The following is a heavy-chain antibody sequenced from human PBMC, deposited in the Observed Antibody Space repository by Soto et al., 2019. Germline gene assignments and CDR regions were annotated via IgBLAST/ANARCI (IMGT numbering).Heavy chain of an antibody. CDR2: IYWDDDE. CDR1: GFSLTTRGVG. Sequence: QITLKESGPTLVKPTQTLTLTCTFSGFSLTTRGVGVGWIRQPPGKALEWLALIYWDDDEGYSPSLKSRLTITKATSKNQVVLTMTHMDPVDTATYYCAHRPRGFSYYFDYWGQGTLVTVSS. CDR3: AHRPRGFSYYFDY. D-gene: IGHD3-10*01. V-gene: IGHV2-5*02. J-gene: IGHJ4*02.